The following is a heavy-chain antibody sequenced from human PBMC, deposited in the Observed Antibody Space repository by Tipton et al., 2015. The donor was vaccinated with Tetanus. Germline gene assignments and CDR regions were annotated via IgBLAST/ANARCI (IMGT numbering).Heavy chain of an antibody. J-gene: IGHJ4*02. CDR2: ISSSSRYI. CDR1: GFTLSRYT. Sequence: PLRLSCAASGFTLSRYTLNWVRQAPGKGLEWVSSISSSSRYIYYADSVKGRFTISRDNAKNSLYLQMISLRAEDTAVYSRARGMAEASNCGGDCYSDYWGQGTLVSVSS. CDR3: ARGMAEASNCGGDCYSDY. V-gene: IGHV3-21*01. D-gene: IGHD2-21*02.